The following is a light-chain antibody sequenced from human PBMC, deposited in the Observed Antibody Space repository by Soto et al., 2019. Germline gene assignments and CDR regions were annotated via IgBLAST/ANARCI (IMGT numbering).Light chain of an antibody. Sequence: EIVLTQSPGTLSLSPGERATLSCRASQSFSSGYLAWYQQKPGQAPRLLIYGASSRATGIPDRCSGSGSGTDFTLTTSRLEPEDFAVYYCQQYGSSPTFGQGTKVEIK. CDR3: QQYGSSPT. V-gene: IGKV3-20*01. CDR2: GAS. CDR1: QSFSSGY. J-gene: IGKJ1*01.